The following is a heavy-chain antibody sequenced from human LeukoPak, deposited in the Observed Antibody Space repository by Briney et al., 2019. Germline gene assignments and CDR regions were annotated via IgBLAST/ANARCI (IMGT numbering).Heavy chain of an antibody. J-gene: IGHJ4*02. CDR2: ISTSSSYI. Sequence: GGSLRLSCAASGFTFNRYNMNWVRRAPGKGLEWVSSISTSSSYIYYADSVKGRFTISRDNSKNTLYLQMNSLRAEDTAVYYCARDAYWGQGTLVTVSS. V-gene: IGHV3-21*04. CDR1: GFTFNRYN. CDR3: ARDAY.